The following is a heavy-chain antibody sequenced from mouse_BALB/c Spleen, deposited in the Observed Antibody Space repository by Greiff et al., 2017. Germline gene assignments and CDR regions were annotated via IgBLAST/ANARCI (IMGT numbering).Heavy chain of an antibody. V-gene: IGHV1-14*01. CDR3: ARGFSPAWFAY. CDR2: INPYNDGT. Sequence: EVQLQQSGPELVKPGASVKMSCKASGYTFTSYVMHWVKQKPGQGLEWIGYINPYNDGTKYNEKFKGKATLTSDKSSSTAYMELSSLTSEDSAVYYCARGFSPAWFAYWGQGTLVTVSA. CDR1: GYTFTSYV. J-gene: IGHJ3*01.